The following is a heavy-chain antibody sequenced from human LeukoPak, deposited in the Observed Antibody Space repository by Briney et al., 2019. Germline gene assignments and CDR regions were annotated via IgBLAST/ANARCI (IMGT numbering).Heavy chain of an antibody. D-gene: IGHD5-18*01. CDR1: GFTVSSNY. CDR3: AREGGGYSYGSLDY. Sequence: PGGSLRLSCAVSGFTVSSNYMSWVRQAPGKGLEWVSVIYSGGSTYYADSVKGRFTISRDNSKNTLYLQMNSLRAEDTAVYYCAREGGGYSYGSLDYWGQGTLVTVSS. J-gene: IGHJ4*02. V-gene: IGHV3-53*01. CDR2: IYSGGST.